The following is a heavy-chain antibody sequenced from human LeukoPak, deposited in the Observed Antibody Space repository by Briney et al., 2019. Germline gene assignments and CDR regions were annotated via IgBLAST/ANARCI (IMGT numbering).Heavy chain of an antibody. J-gene: IGHJ4*02. D-gene: IGHD5-24*01. CDR2: ISSSGSSI. CDR3: ARESREMATLIDY. V-gene: IGHV3-48*03. CDR1: GFIFSSYE. Sequence: GGSLRLSCAASGFIFSSYEMNWVRQAPGKGLGWASYISSSGSSIYYADSVKGRFTISRDNAKNSLYLQMNSLRAEDTAVYYCARESREMATLIDYWGQGTLVTVSS.